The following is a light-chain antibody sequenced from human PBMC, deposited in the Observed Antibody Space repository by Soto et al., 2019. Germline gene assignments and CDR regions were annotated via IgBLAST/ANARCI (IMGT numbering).Light chain of an antibody. CDR3: ATWHDSFYV. CDR2: TNN. J-gene: IGLJ1*01. V-gene: IGLV1-44*01. CDR1: TSDIGTNA. Sequence: QAVLTQPPSASGTPGQRVTVSCSGSTSDIGTNAVNWFQRLPGTAPRLLIYTNNQRPSGVPDRFSGSKSGTSASLAISGLQSEDEATYYCATWHDSFYVFGTGTKLTVL.